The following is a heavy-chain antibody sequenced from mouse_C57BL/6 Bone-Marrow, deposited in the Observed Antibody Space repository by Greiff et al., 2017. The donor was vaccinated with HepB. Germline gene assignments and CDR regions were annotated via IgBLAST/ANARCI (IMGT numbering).Heavy chain of an antibody. CDR3: ARRAGYHWYFDV. D-gene: IGHD2-2*01. Sequence: EVMLVESGGGLVQPGESLKLSCESNEYEFPSHDMSWVRKTPEKRLELVAAINSDGGSTYYPDTMERRFIISGDNTNTTLYLQMSSLRSEDTALYYCARRAGYHWYFDVWGTGTTVTVSS. J-gene: IGHJ1*03. CDR1: EYEFPSHD. CDR2: INSDGGST. V-gene: IGHV5-2*01.